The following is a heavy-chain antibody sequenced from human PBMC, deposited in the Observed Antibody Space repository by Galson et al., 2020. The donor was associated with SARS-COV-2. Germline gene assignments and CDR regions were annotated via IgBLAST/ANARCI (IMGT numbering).Heavy chain of an antibody. CDR2: IGTAGDT. D-gene: IGHD2-8*01. V-gene: IGHV3-13*04. Sequence: QAGGSLRLSCAASGFSLSNYDIHWVRQGTGKGLEWVSAIGTAGDTHYPDSVKGRFTISRDNVKNSLSLQMDSLSAGDTAVYYCARLSGGAWANGVFDMWGQGTMVTVSS. J-gene: IGHJ3*02. CDR3: ARLSGGAWANGVFDM. CDR1: GFSLSNYD.